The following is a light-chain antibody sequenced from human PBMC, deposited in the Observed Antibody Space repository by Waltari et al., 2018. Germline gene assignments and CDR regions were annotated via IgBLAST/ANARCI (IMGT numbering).Light chain of an antibody. CDR2: YAS. CDR3: QQGKSYPFT. J-gene: IGKJ3*01. V-gene: IGKV1-13*02. Sequence: IQMSQSPSSLSASVGDRVTITCRASQDINSYLDWYQQKPEKAPKLLIYYASSLASGVPSRFSGSGSGTEFTLTISSLQPEDFATYYCQQGKSYPFTFGPGTKLDIK. CDR1: QDINSY.